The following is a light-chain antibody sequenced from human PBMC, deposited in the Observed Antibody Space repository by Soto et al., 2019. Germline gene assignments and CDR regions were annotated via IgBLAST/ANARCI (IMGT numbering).Light chain of an antibody. CDR2: GVS. V-gene: IGKV3-20*01. CDR1: QGIGDT. J-gene: IGKJ3*01. Sequence: EVVMRQSPATLSVSPGEGATLSCRASQGIGDTLARYQQKPGQAPRLLIYGVSNRATGIPDRFSGSGSGTDFTLTISRLEPEDFAVYYCQQYGSSPPFTFGPGTKVDIK. CDR3: QQYGSSPPFT.